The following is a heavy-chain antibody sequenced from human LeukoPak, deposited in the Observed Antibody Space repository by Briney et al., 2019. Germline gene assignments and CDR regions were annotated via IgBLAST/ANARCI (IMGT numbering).Heavy chain of an antibody. CDR2: IYPGDSDT. CDR1: GYSFTSYW. D-gene: IGHD6-6*01. CDR3: ARQGEQLVQKDAFDI. J-gene: IGHJ3*02. V-gene: IGHV5-51*01. Sequence: GESLKISCKGSGYSFTSYWIGWVCQMPGKGLEWMGIIYPGDSDTRYSPSFQGQVTISADKSISTAYLQWSSLKASDTAMYYCARQGEQLVQKDAFDIWGQGTMVTVST.